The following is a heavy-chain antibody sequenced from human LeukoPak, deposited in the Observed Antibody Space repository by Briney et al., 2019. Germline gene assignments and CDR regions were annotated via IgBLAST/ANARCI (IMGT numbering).Heavy chain of an antibody. D-gene: IGHD3-3*01. CDR1: GGSISSYY. CDR2: IYPGGST. Sequence: SETLSLTCTVSGGSISSYYWSWIRQPAGKGLEWIGRIYPGGSTNYNPSLKSRVTISVDTSKNQFSLKLSSVTAADTAVYYCARVGGRAYDFWSGYYDYYYYYMDVWGKGTTVTVSS. V-gene: IGHV4-4*07. J-gene: IGHJ6*03. CDR3: ARVGGRAYDFWSGYYDYYYYYMDV.